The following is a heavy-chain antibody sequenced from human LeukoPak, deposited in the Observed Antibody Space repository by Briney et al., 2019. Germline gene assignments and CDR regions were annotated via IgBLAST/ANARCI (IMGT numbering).Heavy chain of an antibody. D-gene: IGHD1-1*01. Sequence: SETLSLTCIVSGGSISSSSYYWGWIRQPPGKGLEWIGSIYYSGSTYYNPSLKSRVTISVDTSKNQFSLKLSSVTAADTAVYYCARVSWFPGTSYYYMDVWGKGTTVTVSS. J-gene: IGHJ6*03. CDR3: ARVSWFPGTSYYYMDV. V-gene: IGHV4-39*07. CDR1: GGSISSSSYY. CDR2: IYYSGST.